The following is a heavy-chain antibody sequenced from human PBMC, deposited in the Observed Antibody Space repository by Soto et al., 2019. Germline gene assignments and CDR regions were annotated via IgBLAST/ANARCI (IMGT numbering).Heavy chain of an antibody. CDR1: GFTFSSYG. CDR3: ARVGRGYSYGSYWYFDL. J-gene: IGHJ2*01. Sequence: QVQLVESGGGVVQPGRSLRLSCAASGFTFSSYGMHWVRQAPGKGLEWVAVIWYDGSNKYYADSVKGRFTISRDNSKNPLYLQMNSLRAEDTAVYYCARVGRGYSYGSYWYFDLWGRGTLVTVSS. V-gene: IGHV3-33*01. CDR2: IWYDGSNK. D-gene: IGHD5-18*01.